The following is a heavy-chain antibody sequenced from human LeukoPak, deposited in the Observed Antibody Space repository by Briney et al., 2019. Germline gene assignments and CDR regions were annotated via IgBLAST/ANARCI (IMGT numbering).Heavy chain of an antibody. CDR2: IGTAGDT. J-gene: IGHJ4*02. V-gene: IGHV3-13*01. CDR3: ARATASGSYYSRAVYYFDY. D-gene: IGHD1-26*01. CDR1: GFTFSSYD. Sequence: PGGSLRLSCAASGFTFSSYDMHWVRQATGKGLERVSAIGTAGDTYYPGSVKGRFTISRENAKNSLYLQMNSLRAGDTAVYYCARATASGSYYSRAVYYFDYWGQGTLVTVSS.